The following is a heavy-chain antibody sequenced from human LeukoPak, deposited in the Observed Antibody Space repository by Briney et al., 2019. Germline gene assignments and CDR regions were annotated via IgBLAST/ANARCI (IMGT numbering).Heavy chain of an antibody. CDR2: IKQDGTET. Sequence: GGSLRLSCAASGFTFSSYWMNWVRQAPGKGLEWVAIIKQDGTETFYVDSVKGRFTISRDNSKNTLYLQMNSLRAEDTAVYYCAGEALDCGGDCWEDYWGQGTLVTVSS. CDR1: GFTFSSYW. J-gene: IGHJ4*02. D-gene: IGHD2-21*02. V-gene: IGHV3-7*01. CDR3: AGEALDCGGDCWEDY.